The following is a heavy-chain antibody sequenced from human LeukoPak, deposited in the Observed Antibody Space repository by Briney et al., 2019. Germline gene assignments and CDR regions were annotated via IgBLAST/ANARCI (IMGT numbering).Heavy chain of an antibody. CDR2: INPLGGST. D-gene: IGHD3-3*01. Sequence: ASVKVSCKASGYPFTSYYIHWVRQAPGQGLEWMGIINPLGGSTTYAHKFQDRVTMTRDTPTSRVYMELSSLRSEDTAVYYCARVHDFWSGLFDYWGQGTLVTVSS. J-gene: IGHJ4*02. V-gene: IGHV1-46*01. CDR3: ARVHDFWSGLFDY. CDR1: GYPFTSYY.